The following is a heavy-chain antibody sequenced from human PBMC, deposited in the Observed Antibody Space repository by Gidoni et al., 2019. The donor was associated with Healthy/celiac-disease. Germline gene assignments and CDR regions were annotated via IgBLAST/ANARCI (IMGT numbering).Heavy chain of an antibody. J-gene: IGHJ4*02. CDR2: ISGSGGST. V-gene: IGHV3-23*01. Sequence: EVQLLESGGGLVQPGGSLRLSCAASGFTFSSYAMSWVRQAQGKGLEWVSAISGSGGSTYYADSVNGRFTISRDNSKNTLYLQMNSLIAEDTAVYYCANSGSFCGGDCYPYSIDYWGQGTLVTVSS. CDR3: ANSGSFCGGDCYPYSIDY. D-gene: IGHD2-21*01. CDR1: GFTFSSYA.